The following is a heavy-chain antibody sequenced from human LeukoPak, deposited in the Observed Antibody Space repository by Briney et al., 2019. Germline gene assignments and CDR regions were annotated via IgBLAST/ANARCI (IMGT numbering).Heavy chain of an antibody. J-gene: IGHJ4*02. CDR3: ARVGPYYYDSSGFRPVDY. CDR2: ISAFNGKT. CDR1: GYTFISYG. Sequence: ASVTVSCKASGYTFISYGISWVRQAPGQGLEWMGWISAFNGKTNYAQKFQGTVTMTTDTSTSTAYMELTSLRSDDTAVYYCARVGPYYYDSSGFRPVDYWGQGTLVTVSS. V-gene: IGHV1-18*01. D-gene: IGHD3-22*01.